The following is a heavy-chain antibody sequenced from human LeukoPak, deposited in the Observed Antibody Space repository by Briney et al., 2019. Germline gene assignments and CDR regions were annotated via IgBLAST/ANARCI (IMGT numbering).Heavy chain of an antibody. CDR2: ITWNSDKR. Sequence: GGSLRLSCVVSGFNFDEYAMHWVRQAPGKGLEWVSGITWNSDKRGYVDSVKGRFIISRDNAKKSLYLQMSSLRPEDTALYYCVKARQYQWDFDAFQAWGQGTLVTVSS. V-gene: IGHV3-9*01. CDR3: VKARQYQWDFDAFQA. CDR1: GFNFDEYA. D-gene: IGHD2-8*01. J-gene: IGHJ3*01.